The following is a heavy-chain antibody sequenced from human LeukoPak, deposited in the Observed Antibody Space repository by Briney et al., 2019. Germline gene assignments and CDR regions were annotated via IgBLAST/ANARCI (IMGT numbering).Heavy chain of an antibody. CDR1: GGSISRSYYY. CDR2: INHSRTT. CDR3: ARHADYSYASSGYFDS. D-gene: IGHD3-22*01. Sequence: SETLSLTCTVSGGSISRSYYYWGWIRQPPGKGLEWIGEINHSRTTNYNPSLKSRVTISIDTSKSQFSLRLNSVTAADTAVYYCARHADYSYASSGYFDSWGQGTLVTVSS. J-gene: IGHJ4*02. V-gene: IGHV4-39*01.